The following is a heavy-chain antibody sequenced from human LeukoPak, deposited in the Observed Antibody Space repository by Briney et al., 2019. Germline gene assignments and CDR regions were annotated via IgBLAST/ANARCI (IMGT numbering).Heavy chain of an antibody. V-gene: IGHV3-30*02. J-gene: IGHJ6*03. CDR1: GFTFSSYG. D-gene: IGHD1-14*01. CDR3: AKLPASYYYYYMDV. Sequence: GGSLRLSCVASGFTFSSYGMHWVRQAPGKGLEWVAFIRYDGSNKYYADSVKGRFTISRDNSKNTLYLQMNSLRAEDTAVYYCAKLPASYYYYYMDVWGKGTTVTISS. CDR2: IRYDGSNK.